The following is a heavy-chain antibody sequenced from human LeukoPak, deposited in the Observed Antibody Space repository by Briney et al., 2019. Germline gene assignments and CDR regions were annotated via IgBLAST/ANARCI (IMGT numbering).Heavy chain of an antibody. D-gene: IGHD3-22*01. V-gene: IGHV3-11*04. Sequence: PGGSLRLSCAASGFTFSDYYMSWIRQAPGKGLEWVSYISSSGSTIYYADSVKGRFTISRDNAKNSLYLQMNSLRAEDTAVYYCARALTELYYYDSSGYYYFDYWGQGTLVTVSS. CDR3: ARALTELYYYDSSGYYYFDY. CDR2: ISSSGSTI. J-gene: IGHJ4*02. CDR1: GFTFSDYY.